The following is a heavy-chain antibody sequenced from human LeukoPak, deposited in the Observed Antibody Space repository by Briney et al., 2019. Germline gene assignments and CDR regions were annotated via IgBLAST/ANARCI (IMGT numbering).Heavy chain of an antibody. CDR2: IKSKTDGGTT. J-gene: IGHJ6*02. V-gene: IGHV3-15*01. CDR3: TTGGTYYYGSGSREWYYGMDV. Sequence: PGGSLRLSCAASGFTFSNAWMSWVRQAPGKGLEWVGRIKSKTDGGTTDYAAPVKGRFTISRDDSKNTLYLQMNSLKTEDTAVYYCTTGGTYYYGSGSREWYYGMDVWGQGTTVTVSS. CDR1: GFTFSNAW. D-gene: IGHD3-10*01.